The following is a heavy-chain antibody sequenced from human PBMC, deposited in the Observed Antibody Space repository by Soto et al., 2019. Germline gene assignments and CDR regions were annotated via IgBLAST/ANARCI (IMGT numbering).Heavy chain of an antibody. V-gene: IGHV3-30*18. CDR3: AKEGYSSGWYEAGWGSKLKYYYYGMDV. J-gene: IGHJ6*02. Sequence: LIPSYSASELPFRSYGMHWVRQAPGKGLEWVAVRSDDGSNKYYADSVKGRFTISRDNSKNTLYLQMNSLRAEDTGVYYCAKEGYSSGWYEAGWGSKLKYYYYGMDVWGQGNTVNGS. CDR2: RSDDGSNK. CDR1: ELPFRSYG. D-gene: IGHD6-19*01.